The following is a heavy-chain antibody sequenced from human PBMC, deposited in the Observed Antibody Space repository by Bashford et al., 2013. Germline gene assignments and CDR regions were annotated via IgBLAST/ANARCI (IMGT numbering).Heavy chain of an antibody. V-gene: IGHV4-34*01. CDR2: INHSGST. CDR3: ARAKGATVTGAFDI. Sequence: SETLSLTCAVYGGSFSGYYWSWIRQPPGKGLEWIGEINHSGSTNYNPSLKSRVTISVDTSKNQFSLKLSSVTAADTAVYYCARAKGATVTGAFDIWGQGTMVTVSS. J-gene: IGHJ3*02. CDR1: GGSFSGYY. D-gene: IGHD4-17*01.